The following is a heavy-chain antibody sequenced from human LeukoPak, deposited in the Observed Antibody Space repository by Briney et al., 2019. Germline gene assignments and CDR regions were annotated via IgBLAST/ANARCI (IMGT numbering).Heavy chain of an antibody. CDR1: GYSISSGYY. V-gene: IGHV4-38-2*02. J-gene: IGHJ3*02. D-gene: IGHD3-10*01. Sequence: SETLSLTCTVSGYSISSGYYWGWIRQPPGKGLEWIGSIYHSGSTYYNPSLKSRVTISVDTSKNQFSLKLSSVTAADTAVYYCAKCRRMVDAFDIWGQGTMVTVSS. CDR2: IYHSGST. CDR3: AKCRRMVDAFDI.